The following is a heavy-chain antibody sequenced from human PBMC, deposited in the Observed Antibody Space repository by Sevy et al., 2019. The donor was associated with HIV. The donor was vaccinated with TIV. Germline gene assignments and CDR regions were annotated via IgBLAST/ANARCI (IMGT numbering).Heavy chain of an antibody. J-gene: IGHJ3*02. CDR2: IGTLTDT. D-gene: IGHD6-13*01. CDR3: ERACEAAGGKPGPIVDFDI. CDR1: GFTFSTYD. Sequence: GGSLRLSCVASGFTFSTYDMHWVRQVTGKGLEWVSGIGTLTDTYYPDSVKGRLIISRENAKNSWDLQMNSLRAGDTGVYYCERACEAAGGKPGPIVDFDIWGQGTLVTVSS. V-gene: IGHV3-13*01.